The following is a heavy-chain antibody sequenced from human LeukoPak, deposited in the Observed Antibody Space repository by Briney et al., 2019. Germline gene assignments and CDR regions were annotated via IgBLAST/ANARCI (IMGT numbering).Heavy chain of an antibody. J-gene: IGHJ4*02. Sequence: KASETLSLTCTVSGGSISSGSYYWSWIRQPAGKGLEWIGRMHTSGGTNYNPSLKSRLTISVDTSKNQFSMKLSSVTAADTAVYYCARDWSSSWLYFDYWGRGTLVTVSS. D-gene: IGHD6-13*01. V-gene: IGHV4-61*02. CDR2: MHTSGGT. CDR3: ARDWSSSWLYFDY. CDR1: GGSISSGSYY.